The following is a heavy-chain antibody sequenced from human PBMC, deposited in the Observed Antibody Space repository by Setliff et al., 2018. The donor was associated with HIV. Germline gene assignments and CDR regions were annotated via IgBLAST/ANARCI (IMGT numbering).Heavy chain of an antibody. D-gene: IGHD5-12*01. CDR1: GFTFDRFW. CDR2: VNRDGSST. J-gene: IGHJ4*02. V-gene: IGHV3-74*01. Sequence: GGSLRLSCAASGFTFDRFWMHWVRQAPGKGLVWVSRVNRDGSSTTYADSVKDRFTISRDNAKNTLYLQMNSLRAEDTGVYYCHSGYDTEEQSYFDYWGQGALVTVAS. CDR3: HSGYDTEEQSYFDY.